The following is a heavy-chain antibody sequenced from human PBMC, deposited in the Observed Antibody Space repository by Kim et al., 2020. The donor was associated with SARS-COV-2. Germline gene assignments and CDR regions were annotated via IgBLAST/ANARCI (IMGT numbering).Heavy chain of an antibody. CDR3: ARGVYCGGDCYSGTDY. J-gene: IGHJ4*01. CDR1: GGSISSGGYF. CDR2: VYNSGTT. V-gene: IGHV4-31*03. D-gene: IGHD2-21*02. Sequence: SETLSLTCTVSGGSISSGGYFWTWIRQHPGKGLEWIGYVYNSGTTYYNPSLKSRVTISEDTSRNQFSLKLTSVTDADTAVYFCARGVYCGGDCYSGTDY.